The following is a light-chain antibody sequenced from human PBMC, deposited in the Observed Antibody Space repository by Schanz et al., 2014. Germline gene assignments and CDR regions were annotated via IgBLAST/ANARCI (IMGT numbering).Light chain of an antibody. CDR2: AAS. V-gene: IGKV1-39*01. Sequence: DIQMTQSPSSLSASVGDRVTITCRASQSISSYLNWYQQKPGKAPKLLIYAASSLQSGVPSRFSGNGSGTDFTLTISSLQPEDFATYYCQQANSFPLTFGGGTKVEIK. CDR1: QSISSY. J-gene: IGKJ4*01. CDR3: QQANSFPLT.